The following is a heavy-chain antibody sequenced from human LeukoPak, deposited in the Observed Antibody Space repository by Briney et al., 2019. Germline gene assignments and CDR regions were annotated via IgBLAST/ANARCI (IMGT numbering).Heavy chain of an antibody. CDR1: GVSISTDY. V-gene: IGHV4-59*08. CDR2: INHSGYT. CDR3: VRHGGGWRFDY. Sequence: PSETLSLTCTVSGVSISTDYWSWVRQPPGKGLEWIAYINHSGYTNSNPSLKSRVTPSVDTSKNQVSLVLKSVTAADTAVYYCVRHGGGWRFDYWGQGTLVTVSS. J-gene: IGHJ4*02. D-gene: IGHD6-19*01.